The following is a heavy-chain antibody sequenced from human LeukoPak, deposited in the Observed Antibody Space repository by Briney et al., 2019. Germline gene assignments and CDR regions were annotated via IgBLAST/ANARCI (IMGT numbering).Heavy chain of an antibody. J-gene: IGHJ4*02. CDR3: ARVPRWYVIDY. D-gene: IGHD4-23*01. CDR1: GFTFSTYN. V-gene: IGHV3-48*04. Sequence: GGSLRLSCAASGFTFSTYNMHWVRQAPGKGLEWVSYISSSGSTIYYADSVKGRFTISRDNAKNSLYLQMNSLRAEDTAVYYCARVPRWYVIDYWGQGTLVTVSS. CDR2: ISSSGSTI.